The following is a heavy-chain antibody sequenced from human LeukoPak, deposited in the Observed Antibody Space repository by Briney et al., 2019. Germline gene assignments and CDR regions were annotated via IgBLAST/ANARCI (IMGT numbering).Heavy chain of an antibody. CDR1: GGSISSYY. D-gene: IGHD3-22*01. CDR3: ARQSSGYPPYYFDY. Sequence: SETLSLTCTVSGGSISSYYWSWIRQPPGKGLEWIGYIYYSGSTNYNPSLKSRVTISVDTSKNQFSLKLSCVTAADTAVYYCARQSSGYPPYYFDYWGQGTLVTVSS. CDR2: IYYSGST. V-gene: IGHV4-59*08. J-gene: IGHJ4*02.